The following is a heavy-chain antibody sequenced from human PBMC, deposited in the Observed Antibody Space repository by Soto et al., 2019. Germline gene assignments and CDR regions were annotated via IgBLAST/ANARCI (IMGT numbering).Heavy chain of an antibody. J-gene: IGHJ3*02. CDR3: AKQYYDFWSENGAFDI. V-gene: IGHV4-59*01. Sequence: QVQLQESGPGLVKPSETLSLTCTVSGGSISSYYWSWIRQPPGKGLEWIGYIYYSGSTNYNPSLKSRVTISVDTSKNQFSLKLSSVTAADTAVYYCAKQYYDFWSENGAFDIWGQGTMVTVSS. D-gene: IGHD3-3*01. CDR2: IYYSGST. CDR1: GGSISSYY.